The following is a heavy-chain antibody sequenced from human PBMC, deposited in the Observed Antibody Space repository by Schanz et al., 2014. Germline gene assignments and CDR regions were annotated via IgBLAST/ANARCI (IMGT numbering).Heavy chain of an antibody. CDR2: LTGSGGGT. Sequence: EVQLVESGGGLVQPGGSLRLSCVASGFTFSTYAMSWVRQAPGKGPEWVSSLTGSGGGTYYADSVRGRFAISRDNSRNTVYLQMSSLRAEDTAVYYCVKDDRGDVVVVAANYWGQGAQVIVSS. V-gene: IGHV3-23*04. J-gene: IGHJ4*02. CDR3: VKDDRGDVVVVAANY. D-gene: IGHD2-15*01. CDR1: GFTFSTYA.